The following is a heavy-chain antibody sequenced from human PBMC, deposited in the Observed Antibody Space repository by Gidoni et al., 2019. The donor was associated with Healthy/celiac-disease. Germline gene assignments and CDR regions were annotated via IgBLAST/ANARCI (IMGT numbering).Heavy chain of an antibody. Sequence: QVQLQQSGPGLAKPSQTLSLTCAISGDSVASTSAAWNLIRQSPSRGLEWLGRTYYRSKWYNDYAVSVKSRITINPDTSKNQFSLQLNSVTPEDTAVYDCARGIDVLDAFDIWGQGTMVTVSS. CDR3: ARGIDVLDAFDI. V-gene: IGHV6-1*01. CDR1: GDSVASTSAA. CDR2: TYYRSKWYN. J-gene: IGHJ3*02. D-gene: IGHD2-8*02.